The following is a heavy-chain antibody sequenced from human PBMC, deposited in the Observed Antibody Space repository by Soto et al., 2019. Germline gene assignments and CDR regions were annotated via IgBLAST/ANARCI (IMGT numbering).Heavy chain of an antibody. CDR1: GGSTSSGGYY. Sequence: QVQLQESGPRLVKPSQTLSLTCTVSGGSTSSGGYYWSWIRQYPGKGLEWIGFVYYSGSTYYNPSLKSXXIXSXXTSKKQFSLKLSSVTAADTAVYYCARDAALKWFDPWGQGTLVTVSS. D-gene: IGHD2-15*01. V-gene: IGHV4-31*03. J-gene: IGHJ5*02. CDR3: ARDAALKWFDP. CDR2: VYYSGST.